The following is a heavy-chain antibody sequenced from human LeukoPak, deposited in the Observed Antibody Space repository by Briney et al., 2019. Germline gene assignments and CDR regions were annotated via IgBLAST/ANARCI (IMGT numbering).Heavy chain of an antibody. CDR3: ARGGAQLWFGELLLGYFDY. V-gene: IGHV3-66*01. D-gene: IGHD3-10*01. CDR1: GFTVSSNY. Sequence: GRCLRLSCAASGFTVSSNYMSAVRQGPRKGREWVSVIYSGGSTYYADSVKGRFTISRDNSKNTLYLQMNTLRAEDTAVYYCARGGAQLWFGELLLGYFDYWGQGTLVTVSS. CDR2: IYSGGST. J-gene: IGHJ4*02.